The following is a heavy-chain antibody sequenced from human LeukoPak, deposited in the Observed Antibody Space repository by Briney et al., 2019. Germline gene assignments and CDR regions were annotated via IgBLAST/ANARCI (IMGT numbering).Heavy chain of an antibody. J-gene: IGHJ4*02. V-gene: IGHV3-30*07. CDR3: AKRLERRGGSFDY. D-gene: IGHD1-1*01. CDR2: ISYDGSNK. CDR1: GLTLITNV. Sequence: GGSLSPSFAASGLTLITNVMTWVGQAPGGGLGGVAVISYDGSNKYYADSVKGRFTISRDNSKNTLYLQMNSLRAEDTAVYYCAKRLERRGGSFDYWGQGTLVTVSS.